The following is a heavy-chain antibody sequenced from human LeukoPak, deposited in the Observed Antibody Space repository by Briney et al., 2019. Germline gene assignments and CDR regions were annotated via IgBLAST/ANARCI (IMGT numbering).Heavy chain of an antibody. V-gene: IGHV3-15*01. Sequence: GGSLRLSCGASGFSCSDDWMSWVRQAPGKGLEWVGRIKHKRDGGTTDYAAPVKGRFTISRDDSKNMLYLEMNSLKIEDTAVYYCTTVTMVRDYDYWGQGTPVTVSS. D-gene: IGHD3-10*01. CDR2: IKHKRDGGTT. J-gene: IGHJ4*02. CDR1: GFSCSDDW. CDR3: TTVTMVRDYDY.